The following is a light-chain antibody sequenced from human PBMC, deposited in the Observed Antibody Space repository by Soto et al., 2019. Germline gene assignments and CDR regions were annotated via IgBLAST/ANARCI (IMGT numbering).Light chain of an antibody. V-gene: IGKV1-39*01. J-gene: IGKJ5*01. CDR3: PHSYITPIN. CDR2: DAT. CDR1: QSISNY. Sequence: DIQLSQSPSALSSSVCDRVTLTCLASQSISNYLTWYQQGPGNGPILQIDDATGLHTPVPPRVSGCGTGSDFTLTSIKLQAEAVTPYHRPHSYITPINFCHGTLLAIK.